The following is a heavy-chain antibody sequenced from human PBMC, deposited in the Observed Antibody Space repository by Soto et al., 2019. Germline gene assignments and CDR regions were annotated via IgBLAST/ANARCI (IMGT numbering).Heavy chain of an antibody. CDR3: ARTQSLRSRDLTAGAELFDI. J-gene: IGHJ3*02. CDR1: GFTFSSYA. CDR2: ISYDGSNK. V-gene: IGHV3-30-3*01. Sequence: QVQLVESGGGVVQPGRSLRLSCAASGFTFSSYAMHWVRQAPGKGLEWVAVISYDGSNKYYADSVKGRFTISRDNSKNTLYLQMNSLRAEDTAVYYCARTQSLRSRDLTAGAELFDIWGQGTMVTVSS. D-gene: IGHD3-3*01.